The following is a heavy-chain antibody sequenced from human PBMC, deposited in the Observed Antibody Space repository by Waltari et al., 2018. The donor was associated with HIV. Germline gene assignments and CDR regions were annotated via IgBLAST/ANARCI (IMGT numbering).Heavy chain of an antibody. CDR2: INFDASRI. J-gene: IGHJ4*02. CDR3: SRDTFGEYDY. V-gene: IGHV3-74*01. CDR1: GFSVSSYW. D-gene: IGHD3-10*01. Sequence: EVQLVQSGGGLIKPGGSLRLSCAASGFSVSSYWMHWVRQTPGKGLVWVSRINFDASRIDDADSVRGRFTISRDSAKNTLSLQMNSLTEEDTAVYYCSRDTFGEYDYWGQGTLVTVSS.